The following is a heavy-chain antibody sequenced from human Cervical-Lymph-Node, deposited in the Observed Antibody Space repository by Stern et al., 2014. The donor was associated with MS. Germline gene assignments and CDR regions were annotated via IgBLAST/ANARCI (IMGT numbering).Heavy chain of an antibody. J-gene: IGHJ5*02. CDR2: ISWNSGSI. V-gene: IGHV3-9*01. CDR1: GFTFDDYA. Sequence: VQLVESGGGLVQPGRSLRLSCAASGFTFDDYAMHWVRQAPGKGLEWVSGISWNSGSIGYADSVKGRFTISRANAKNSLYLQMNSLRAEDTALYYCAGSRPNWFDPWGQGTLVTVSS. CDR3: AGSRPNWFDP.